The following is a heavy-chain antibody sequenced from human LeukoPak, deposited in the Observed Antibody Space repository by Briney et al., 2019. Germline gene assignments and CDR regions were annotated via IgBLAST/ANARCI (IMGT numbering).Heavy chain of an antibody. CDR2: IYYSGST. V-gene: IGHV4-61*10. Sequence: PSETLSLTCTVSGGSVSSGDYYWTWIRQPAGKGLEWIGYIYYSGSTNYNPSLKGRVTISVDTSKNQFSLKLSSVTAADTAVYYCARGGIVGAGDAFDIWGQGTMVTVSS. J-gene: IGHJ3*02. CDR3: ARGGIVGAGDAFDI. D-gene: IGHD1-26*01. CDR1: GGSVSSGDYY.